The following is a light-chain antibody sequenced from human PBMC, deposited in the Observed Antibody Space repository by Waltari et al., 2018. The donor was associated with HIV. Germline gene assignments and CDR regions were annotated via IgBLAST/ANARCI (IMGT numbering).Light chain of an antibody. CDR1: SRDVGGYNY. CDR3: CSYAGSSTWV. CDR2: DVS. Sequence: QSALTQPASVSGSPGQAITISCTGTSRDVGGYNYVPWYQQHPGKAPKLMIYDVSKRPSGVSNRFSGSKSGNTASLTISGLQAEDEADYYCCSYAGSSTWVFGGGTKLTVL. V-gene: IGLV2-23*02. J-gene: IGLJ3*02.